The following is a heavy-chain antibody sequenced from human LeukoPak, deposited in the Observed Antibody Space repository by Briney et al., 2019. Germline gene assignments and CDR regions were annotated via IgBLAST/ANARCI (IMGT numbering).Heavy chain of an antibody. CDR1: ADSFSSHY. D-gene: IGHD4-17*01. CDR3: ARDLVTVTKGFDI. J-gene: IGHJ3*02. CDR2: ISYIGST. Sequence: SETLSLTCAVSADSFSSHYWNWIRQPPGKGREWIGYISYIGSTNYNPSLKRRVTISIDTSKNQFSLKLSSVTAADTAVYYCARDLVTVTKGFDIWGQGTMVSVSS. V-gene: IGHV4-59*11.